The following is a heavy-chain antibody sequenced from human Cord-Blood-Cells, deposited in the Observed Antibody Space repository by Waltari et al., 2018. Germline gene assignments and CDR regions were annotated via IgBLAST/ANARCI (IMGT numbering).Heavy chain of an antibody. CDR1: GFTFSSNA. Sequence: EVQLLESGGGLVQPGGSLRLSCAASGFTFSSNAMSWVRRAPGKGREWVSAISGSGGSTYYADSVKGRFTISRDNSKNTLYLQMNSLRAEDTAVYYCAKSSPSSDAFDIWGQGTMVTVSS. CDR2: ISGSGGST. CDR3: AKSSPSSDAFDI. V-gene: IGHV3-23*01. D-gene: IGHD6-6*01. J-gene: IGHJ3*02.